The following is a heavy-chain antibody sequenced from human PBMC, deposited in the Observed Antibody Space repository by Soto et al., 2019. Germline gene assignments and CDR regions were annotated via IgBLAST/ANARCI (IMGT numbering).Heavy chain of an antibody. CDR1: GFTFSNAW. CDR3: TTGGSSGWVSYDFDY. D-gene: IGHD2-15*01. V-gene: IGHV3-15*07. Sequence: EVQLVESGGGLVKPGGSLRLSCAASGFTFSNAWMNWVRQAPGKGLEWVGRIKSKTVGGTTDYAAPVKGRFTISRDDSKNTLYLQMDSLKTEDAAVYYCTTGGSSGWVSYDFDYWGQGTLVTVSS. CDR2: IKSKTVGGTT. J-gene: IGHJ4*02.